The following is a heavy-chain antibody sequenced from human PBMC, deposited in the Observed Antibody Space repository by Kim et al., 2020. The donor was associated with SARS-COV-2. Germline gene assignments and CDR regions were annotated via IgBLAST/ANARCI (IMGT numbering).Heavy chain of an antibody. CDR3: ARGKHGVYYFDY. J-gene: IGHJ4*02. D-gene: IGHD3-16*01. V-gene: IGHV3-21*01. Sequence: YADSGKGRFTISRHNAKNSRYLQMNSLRAEDTAVYYCARGKHGVYYFDYWGQGTLVTVSS.